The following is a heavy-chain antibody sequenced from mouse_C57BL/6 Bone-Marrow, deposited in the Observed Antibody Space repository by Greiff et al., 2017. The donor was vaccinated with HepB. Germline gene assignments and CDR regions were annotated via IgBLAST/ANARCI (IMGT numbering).Heavy chain of an antibody. CDR2: IDPETGGT. Sequence: ESGAELVRPGASVTLSCKASGYTFTDYEMHWVKQTPVHGLEWIGAIDPETGGTAYNQKFKGKAILTADKSSSTAYMELRSLTSEDSAVYYCTRSGATVVAHYYAMDYWGQGTSVTVSS. V-gene: IGHV1-15*01. CDR1: GYTFTDYE. D-gene: IGHD1-1*01. CDR3: TRSGATVVAHYYAMDY. J-gene: IGHJ4*01.